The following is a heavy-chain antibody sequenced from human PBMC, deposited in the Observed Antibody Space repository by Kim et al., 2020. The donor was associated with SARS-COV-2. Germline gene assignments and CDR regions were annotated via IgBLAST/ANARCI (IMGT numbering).Heavy chain of an antibody. CDR3: ASGAFDI. CDR2: IRNKANTYTT. Sequence: GGSLRLSCAASGFTFSDHYMDWVRQAPGKGLEWVGRIRNKANTYTTEYAASVKGRFTISRDDSKNSLYLQMNSLKTEDTAVYYCASGAFDIWGQGTKVTVSS. J-gene: IGHJ3*02. CDR1: GFTFSDHY. V-gene: IGHV3-72*01.